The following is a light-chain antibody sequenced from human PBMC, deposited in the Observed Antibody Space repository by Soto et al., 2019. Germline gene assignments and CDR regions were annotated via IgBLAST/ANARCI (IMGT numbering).Light chain of an antibody. Sequence: QSALAQPASVSGSPGQTITISCTGTSSDVGDYNYVSWYQQHPGKAPKLMIYDVSHRHSEVSNRFSGAKSGNTASLTISGLQAEDEADYYCSSYTRSSTLLFGTGTKVTVL. V-gene: IGLV2-14*03. J-gene: IGLJ1*01. CDR3: SSYTRSSTLL. CDR2: DVS. CDR1: SSDVGDYNY.